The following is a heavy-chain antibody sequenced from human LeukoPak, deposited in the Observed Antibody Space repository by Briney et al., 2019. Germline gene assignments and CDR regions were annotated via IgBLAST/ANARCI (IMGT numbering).Heavy chain of an antibody. D-gene: IGHD6-13*01. CDR2: INHSGST. CDR3: ARLTYSNNWYFRRGLDNWFDP. J-gene: IGHJ5*02. Sequence: SETLSLTCAVYGGSFSGYYWSWIRQPPGKGLEWIGEINHSGSTNYNPSLKSRVTISVDSSKSQFSLRLSSVTAADTAVYYCARLTYSNNWYFRRGLDNWFDPWGQGTLVTVSS. CDR1: GGSFSGYY. V-gene: IGHV4-34*01.